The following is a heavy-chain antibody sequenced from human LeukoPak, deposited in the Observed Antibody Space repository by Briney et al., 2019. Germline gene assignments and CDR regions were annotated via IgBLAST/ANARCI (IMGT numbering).Heavy chain of an antibody. D-gene: IGHD3-22*01. J-gene: IGHJ4*02. Sequence: GGSLRLSCAASAFTFSTYAMHWVRQAPGKGLEWVAVISYDGSNKYYADSVKGRFTISRDNSKNTLYLQMNSLRAEDTAVYYCARDLKAGEYDSSGYYGYFDYWGQGTLVTVSS. CDR2: ISYDGSNK. CDR3: ARDLKAGEYDSSGYYGYFDY. V-gene: IGHV3-30-3*01. CDR1: AFTFSTYA.